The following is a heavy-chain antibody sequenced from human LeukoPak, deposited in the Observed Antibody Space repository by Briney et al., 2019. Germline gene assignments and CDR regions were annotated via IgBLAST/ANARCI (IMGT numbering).Heavy chain of an antibody. Sequence: SETLSLTCTVSDASISRGDYYWGWIRQPPGKGLEWIGSIHYSGNTYYNPSLKTRLTVSVDASWNQFSLRLSSVTAADTALYYCSRLSSRAVPNCGYLDYWGQGALVTVSS. J-gene: IGHJ4*02. D-gene: IGHD7-27*01. CDR2: IHYSGNT. CDR3: SRLSSRAVPNCGYLDY. V-gene: IGHV4-39*01. CDR1: DASISRGDYY.